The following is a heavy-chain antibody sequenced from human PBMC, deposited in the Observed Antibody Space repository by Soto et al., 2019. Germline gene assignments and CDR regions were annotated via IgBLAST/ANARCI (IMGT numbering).Heavy chain of an antibody. D-gene: IGHD3-9*01. CDR1: GFSFNTYS. Sequence: GGSLRLSCVASGFSFNTYSMNWVRQAPGKGLEWLSFISSRSNTIYYADSVKGRLTVSRDNAKSSLYLQMNSLRDEDTAVYYCAARRHYALLAGYYGFDYWGQGSLVTVSS. V-gene: IGHV3-48*02. J-gene: IGHJ4*02. CDR2: ISSRSNTI. CDR3: AARRHYALLAGYYGFDY.